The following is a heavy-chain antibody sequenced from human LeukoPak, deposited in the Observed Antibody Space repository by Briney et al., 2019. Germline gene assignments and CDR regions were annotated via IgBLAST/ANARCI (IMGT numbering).Heavy chain of an antibody. D-gene: IGHD3-9*01. CDR3: TRDTLLRYFDWFVPFGY. Sequence: GGSLRLSCTASGFTFGDYAMSWFRQAPGKGLEWVGFIRSKAYGGTTEYAASVKGRFTISRDDSKSIAYLQMNSLKTEDTAVYYCTRDTLLRYFDWFVPFGYWGQGTLVTVSS. V-gene: IGHV3-49*03. J-gene: IGHJ4*02. CDR1: GFTFGDYA. CDR2: IRSKAYGGTT.